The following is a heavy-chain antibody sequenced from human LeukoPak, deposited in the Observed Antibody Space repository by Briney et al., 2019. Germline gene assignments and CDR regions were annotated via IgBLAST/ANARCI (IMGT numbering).Heavy chain of an antibody. D-gene: IGHD4-17*01. Sequence: ASVKVSCKASGYTFTSYAMHWVRQAPGQRLEWMGWINAGNGNTKYSQKFQGRVTITRDTSASTAYMELSSLRSEDTAVYYCARDQDDYGDYNWFDPWGQGTLVTVSS. V-gene: IGHV1-3*01. CDR1: GYTFTSYA. CDR2: INAGNGNT. J-gene: IGHJ5*02. CDR3: ARDQDDYGDYNWFDP.